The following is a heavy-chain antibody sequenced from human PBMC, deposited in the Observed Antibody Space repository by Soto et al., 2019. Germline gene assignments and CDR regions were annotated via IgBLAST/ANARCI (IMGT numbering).Heavy chain of an antibody. Sequence: QLHESGPGVVKPSETLSLTCTVSGDSIHNNDYYWNWIRQTPGKGLEWIGYVYYSGSTYYIPSLKSRISMAVDTSKNQFSLKLSSLTAADTAIYYCARMSYYYDKWYFDLWGRGTLVTVSS. CDR2: VYYSGST. CDR3: ARMSYYYDKWYFDL. D-gene: IGHD3-22*01. CDR1: GDSIHNNDYY. J-gene: IGHJ2*01. V-gene: IGHV4-30-4*01.